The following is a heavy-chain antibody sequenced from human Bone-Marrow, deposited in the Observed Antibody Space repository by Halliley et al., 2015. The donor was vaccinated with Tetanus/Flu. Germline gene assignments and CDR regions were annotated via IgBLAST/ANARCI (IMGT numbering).Heavy chain of an antibody. Sequence: LVYVAAISGDGGTTYFADSVKGRFSLSRDQATNTLYVEMTSLRPDDTGIYFCVRGSGPRFFDVWGQGTLVTVSS. D-gene: IGHD3-10*01. CDR2: ISGDGGTT. J-gene: IGHJ4*02. CDR3: VRGSGPRFFDV. V-gene: IGHV3-64D*08.